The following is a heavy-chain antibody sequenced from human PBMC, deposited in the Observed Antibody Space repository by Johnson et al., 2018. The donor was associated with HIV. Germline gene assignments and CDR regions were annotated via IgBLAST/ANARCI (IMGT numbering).Heavy chain of an antibody. CDR2: IYSGGSA. CDR1: GFTVSNNY. CDR3: ARHSDPWLFSGYYNGAFDI. Sequence: VQLVESGGGLVQPGGSLRVSCAASGFTVSNNYMSWVRQAPGQGLEWVSLIYSGGSAYYADSVKGRFTISRDNSRNTLYLQMNSLRAEDTAVYYCARHSDPWLFSGYYNGAFDIWGQGTMVTVSS. D-gene: IGHD3-22*01. J-gene: IGHJ3*02. V-gene: IGHV3-66*04.